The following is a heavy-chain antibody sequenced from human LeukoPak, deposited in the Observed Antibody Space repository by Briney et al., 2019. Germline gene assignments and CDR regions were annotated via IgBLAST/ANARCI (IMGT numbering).Heavy chain of an antibody. J-gene: IGHJ4*02. Sequence: PGGSQRLSCAASGFIFSNYALRWVRQAPGKGLEWVSGISNSGDRRFYADSVKGRFTISRDNSKNTLYLQMNSLRADDTAVYYCARGWYNFDYWGQGTRVTVSS. V-gene: IGHV3-23*01. CDR3: ARGWYNFDY. CDR1: GFIFSNYA. D-gene: IGHD6-19*01. CDR2: ISNSGDRR.